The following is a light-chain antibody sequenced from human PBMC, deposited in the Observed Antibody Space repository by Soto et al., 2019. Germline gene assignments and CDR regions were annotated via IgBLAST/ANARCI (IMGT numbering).Light chain of an antibody. V-gene: IGLV2-14*01. CDR1: SSDVGGYNY. CDR3: SSYTSSSTLSV. J-gene: IGLJ1*01. Sequence: QSALTQPASVSGSPGQSITISCTGTSSDVGGYNYVSWYQQHPGKAPKLMIYDVSNRPSGVSNRFSGSKSGNTASLTISGLQAEEEAVYYGSSYTSSSTLSVFGTGTKVTVL. CDR2: DVS.